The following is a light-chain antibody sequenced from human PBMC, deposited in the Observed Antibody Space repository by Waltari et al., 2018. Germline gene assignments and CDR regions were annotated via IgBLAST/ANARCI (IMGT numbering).Light chain of an antibody. CDR3: CSYAVTNTYV. Sequence: TGTTSDIGTHYHVSWYQQHPGRAPTLIIYGVTNRPSGVSSRFSGSKSGNTASLTISGLQAEDEADYYCCSYAVTNTYVFGTGTKVTVL. J-gene: IGLJ1*01. CDR1: TSDIGTHYH. V-gene: IGLV2-23*02. CDR2: GVT.